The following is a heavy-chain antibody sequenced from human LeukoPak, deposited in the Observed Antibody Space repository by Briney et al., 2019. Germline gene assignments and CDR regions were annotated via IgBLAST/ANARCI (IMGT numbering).Heavy chain of an antibody. D-gene: IGHD4-17*01. Sequence: GGSLRLSCAASGFTFSNAWMSWVRQAPGKGLEWVGRIKSKTDGGTTDYAAPVKGRSTISRDDSKNTLYLQMNSLKTEDTAVYYCTTQGDYGDYFDYWGQGTLVTVSS. CDR3: TTQGDYGDYFDY. J-gene: IGHJ4*02. CDR1: GFTFSNAW. CDR2: IKSKTDGGTT. V-gene: IGHV3-15*01.